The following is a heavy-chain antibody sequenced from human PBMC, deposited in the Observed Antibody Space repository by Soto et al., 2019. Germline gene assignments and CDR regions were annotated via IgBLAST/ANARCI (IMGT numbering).Heavy chain of an antibody. CDR1: GFSVTTIGMC. CDR3: ARDRTEDCGDYDANSGREV. V-gene: IGHV2-70*01. J-gene: IGHJ6*01. Sequence: SGATLVNPTRTLTLTCTFSGFSVTTIGMCGSWIRQPPGKALEWLALIDWDDDKYYNTSLKTRLTISRDTSKTQVVLTMTNMEQLTTATDYCARDRTEDCGDYDANSGREVWGQGTPVTVSS. D-gene: IGHD4-17*01. CDR2: IDWDDDK.